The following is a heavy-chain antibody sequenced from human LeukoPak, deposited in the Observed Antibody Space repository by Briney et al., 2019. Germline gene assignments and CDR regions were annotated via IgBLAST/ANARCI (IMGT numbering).Heavy chain of an antibody. CDR3: ASQIAVAAIDY. Sequence: PGGSLRLSCAASGFTVSSNYMSWVRQAPGKGLEWVPAIYSGGSTYYADSVKGRFTISRDNSKNTLYLQMNSLRAEDTAVYYCASQIAVAAIDYWGQGTLVTVSS. D-gene: IGHD6-19*01. V-gene: IGHV3-66*04. CDR2: IYSGGST. CDR1: GFTVSSNY. J-gene: IGHJ4*02.